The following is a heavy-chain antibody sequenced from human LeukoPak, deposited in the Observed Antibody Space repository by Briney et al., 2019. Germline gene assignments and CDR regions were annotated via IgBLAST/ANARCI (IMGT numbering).Heavy chain of an antibody. CDR3: ARRPAMAGQFDY. CDR1: GGSISSGYY. D-gene: IGHD5-18*01. V-gene: IGHV4-38-2*02. CDR2: IYHSGST. J-gene: IGHJ4*02. Sequence: SQTLSLTCTVSGGSISSGYYWGWIRQPPGKGLEWIGSIYHSGSTYYNPSLKSRVTISVDTSKNQFSLKLSSVTAADTAVYYCARRPAMAGQFDYWGQGTLVTVSS.